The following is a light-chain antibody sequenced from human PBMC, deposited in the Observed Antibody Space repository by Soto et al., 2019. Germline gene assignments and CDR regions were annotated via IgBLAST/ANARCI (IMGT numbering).Light chain of an antibody. CDR2: DAS. J-gene: IGKJ4*01. CDR3: QQYDNLLT. Sequence: DIQMTQSPSSLSASVGDRVTITCQASQDISNYLNWYQQKPGKAPKLLIYDASNLETGVPSRFSGSGSVTDFTFTISSLQPEVIATYYCQQYDNLLTFGGGTKVEIK. V-gene: IGKV1-33*01. CDR1: QDISNY.